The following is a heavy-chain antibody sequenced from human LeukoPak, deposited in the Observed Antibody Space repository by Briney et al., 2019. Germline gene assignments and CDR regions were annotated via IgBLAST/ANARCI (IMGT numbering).Heavy chain of an antibody. CDR2: ISGSSNYI. V-gene: IGHV3-11*06. CDR3: GRAMDV. CDR1: GFTFSDYY. J-gene: IGHJ6*02. Sequence: GGSLRLSCAASGFTFSDYYMGWIRQAPGKGLEWLSYISGSSNYINYADSVRGRFTVSRDNAKNSLYLQMNSLRAEDTAVYYCGRAMDVWGQGTTVTVSS.